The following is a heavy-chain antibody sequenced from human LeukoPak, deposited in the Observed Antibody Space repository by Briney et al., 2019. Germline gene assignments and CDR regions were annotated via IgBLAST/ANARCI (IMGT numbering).Heavy chain of an antibody. V-gene: IGHV3-30*04. D-gene: IGHD2-15*01. CDR1: GFTFSSYA. Sequence: GRSLRLSCAASGFTFSSYAMHWVRQAPGKGLEWVAVISYDGSNKYYADSVKGRFTISRDNAKNSVYLQMNSLRAEDTAVYYCVGGYCSGGSCPGYWGQGTLVTVSS. CDR3: VGGYCSGGSCPGY. CDR2: ISYDGSNK. J-gene: IGHJ4*02.